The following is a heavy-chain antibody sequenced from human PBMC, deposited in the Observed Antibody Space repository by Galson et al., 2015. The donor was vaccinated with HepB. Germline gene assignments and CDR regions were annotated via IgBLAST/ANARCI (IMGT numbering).Heavy chain of an antibody. J-gene: IGHJ5*02. V-gene: IGHV3-23*01. CDR1: GFTFSTYA. Sequence: SLRLSCAASGFTFSTYAMSWVRQAPGKGLEWVSGISESGVRTYYADSVKGRFTISRDNSKNTVYVQMNSLRVEDTAVYYCAREHSSGWSWGQGTLVTVSS. CDR2: ISESGVRT. D-gene: IGHD6-19*01. CDR3: AREHSSGWS.